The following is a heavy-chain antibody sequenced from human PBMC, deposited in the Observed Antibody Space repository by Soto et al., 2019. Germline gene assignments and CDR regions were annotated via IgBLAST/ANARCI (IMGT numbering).Heavy chain of an antibody. CDR1: GGSVSSGNYY. J-gene: IGHJ4*02. CDR3: AREARLYYDSSIHFDY. V-gene: IGHV4-61*01. CDR2: IYYTGSS. D-gene: IGHD3-22*01. Sequence: PSETLSLTCTVSGGSVSSGNYYWSWIRQPPGKGLEWIGFIYYTGSSSYNPSLKSRVTMSLDKSNNQFSLKLSSVTAADTAVYYCAREARLYYDSSIHFDYWGQGTLVTVSS.